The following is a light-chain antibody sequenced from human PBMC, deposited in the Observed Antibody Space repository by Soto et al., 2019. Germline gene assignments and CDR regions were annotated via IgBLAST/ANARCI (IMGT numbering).Light chain of an antibody. CDR1: SSDVGGYNY. CDR3: SSYTSNSVI. J-gene: IGLJ2*01. CDR2: EVT. V-gene: IGLV2-14*01. Sequence: QSALTQPASVSGSPGQSITISCTGTSSDVGGYNYVSWYQHHPGKAPKLIIYEVTNRPSGISHRFSGSKSGNTASLTISGLQAEDEADYYCSSYTSNSVIFGGGTKVTVL.